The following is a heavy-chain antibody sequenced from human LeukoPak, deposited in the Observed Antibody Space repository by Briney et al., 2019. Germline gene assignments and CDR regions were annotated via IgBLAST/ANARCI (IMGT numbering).Heavy chain of an antibody. V-gene: IGHV1-2*02. CDR3: ARPNRLGYCSSTSCYSRDAFDI. CDR2: INPNSGGT. J-gene: IGHJ3*02. D-gene: IGHD2-2*02. CDR1: GYTFTSYY. Sequence: GASVKVSCKASGYTFTSYYMHWVRQAPGQGLEWMGWINPNSGGTNYAQKFQGRVTMTRDTSISTAYMELSRLRSDDTAVYYCARPNRLGYCSSTSCYSRDAFDIWAQGTMVTVSS.